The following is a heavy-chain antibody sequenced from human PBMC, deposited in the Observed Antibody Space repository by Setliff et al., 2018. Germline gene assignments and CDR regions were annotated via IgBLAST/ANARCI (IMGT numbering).Heavy chain of an antibody. J-gene: IGHJ4*02. CDR3: ARGFGLDH. D-gene: IGHD3-16*01. Sequence: GGSLRLSCAASGLIFTSYSMNWVRQAPGKGLEWVSSISSSSAYIYYADSVKGRFTISRDNAKNSVYLQMNSLRAEDTAVYYCARGFGLDHWGQGTLVTVSS. CDR2: ISSSSAYI. CDR1: GLIFTSYS. V-gene: IGHV3-21*01.